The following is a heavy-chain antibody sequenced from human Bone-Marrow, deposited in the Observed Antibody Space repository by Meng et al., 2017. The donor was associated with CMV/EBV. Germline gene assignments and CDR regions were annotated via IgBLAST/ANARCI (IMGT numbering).Heavy chain of an antibody. V-gene: IGHV4-31*03. CDR2: IYYSGST. CDR1: GGSISSGGYY. Sequence: LRLSCTVSGGSISSGGYYWSWIRQHPGKGLEWIGYIYYSGSTYYNPSLKSRVTISVDTSKNQFSLKLSYVTAADTAVYYCARDGGYCSSTSCLPESGMDVWGQGTTVTVSS. CDR3: ARDGGYCSSTSCLPESGMDV. J-gene: IGHJ6*02. D-gene: IGHD2-2*01.